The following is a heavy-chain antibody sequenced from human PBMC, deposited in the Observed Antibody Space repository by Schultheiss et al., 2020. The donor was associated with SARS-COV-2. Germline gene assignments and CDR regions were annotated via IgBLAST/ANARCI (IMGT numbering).Heavy chain of an antibody. Sequence: SETLSLTCSVSGGSISSGGYYCTWIRQSPGKGLEWIGEINHSGGANYNPSLKSRVTLSVDTSKNQFSLRLTSVTAADTAVYYCARGRSPSWGGAISLYRNCFDYWGQGTLVTVSS. CDR1: GGSISSGGYY. CDR3: ARGRSPSWGGAISLYRNCFDY. V-gene: IGHV4-39*02. J-gene: IGHJ4*02. D-gene: IGHD4-11*01. CDR2: INHSGGA.